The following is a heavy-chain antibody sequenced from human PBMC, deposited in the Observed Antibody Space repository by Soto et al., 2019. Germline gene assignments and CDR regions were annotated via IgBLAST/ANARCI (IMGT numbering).Heavy chain of an antibody. CDR1: GGTSSSES. Sequence: QVQLVQSGAEVKKPGSSVKVSCKASGGTSSSESISWLRQAPGQGLEWMGRIIPMFGIAKYPQKFQGRVTITADRSSHTAYRELSSLTSDDTAVYFCARGTPVPTYFFDSWGQGTLLTVSS. V-gene: IGHV1-69*02. CDR3: ARGTPVPTYFFDS. D-gene: IGHD4-17*01. J-gene: IGHJ4*02. CDR2: IIPMFGIA.